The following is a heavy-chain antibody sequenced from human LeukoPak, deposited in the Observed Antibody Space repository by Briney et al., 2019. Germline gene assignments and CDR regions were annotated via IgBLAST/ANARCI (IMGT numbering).Heavy chain of an antibody. D-gene: IGHD6-13*01. CDR3: AREASYSGSWWYFDH. Sequence: GGSLRLSCAASGFNVSSKYMSWVRQAPGKGLEWVSVIYNGGSANYADYVKGRFTISRDNSKNKVYLQMNSLRVEDTAVYYCAREASYSGSWWYFDHWGQGTLVTVSS. J-gene: IGHJ4*02. CDR1: GFNVSSKY. V-gene: IGHV3-66*01. CDR2: IYNGGSA.